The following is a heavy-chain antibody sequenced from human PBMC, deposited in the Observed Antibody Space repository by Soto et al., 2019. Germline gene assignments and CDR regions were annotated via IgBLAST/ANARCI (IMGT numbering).Heavy chain of an antibody. V-gene: IGHV1-69*13. D-gene: IGHD6-6*01. Sequence: ASVKVSCKASGYTFTGYYMHWVRQAPGQGLEWMGWIIPIFGTANYNQKFQGRVTITADESTSTAYMELISLRSEDTAVYYCARNEYSTTFYYYGMDVWGQGTTVTVS. CDR2: IIPIFGTA. CDR1: GYTFTGYY. J-gene: IGHJ6*02. CDR3: ARNEYSTTFYYYGMDV.